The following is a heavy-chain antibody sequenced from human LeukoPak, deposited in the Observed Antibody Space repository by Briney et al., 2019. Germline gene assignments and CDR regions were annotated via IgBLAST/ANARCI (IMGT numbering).Heavy chain of an antibody. CDR1: GGSIGGSSSY. Sequence: SETLSLTCTVSGGSIGGSSSYWGWIRQPPGKGLEWIGSMYYSGSTYYNPSLKSRVTISVDTSKNQFSLKLSSVTAADTAVYYCARDRVSVVRGVMYFDYWGQGTLVTVSP. CDR3: ARDRVSVVRGVMYFDY. J-gene: IGHJ4*02. CDR2: MYYSGST. V-gene: IGHV4-39*07. D-gene: IGHD3-10*01.